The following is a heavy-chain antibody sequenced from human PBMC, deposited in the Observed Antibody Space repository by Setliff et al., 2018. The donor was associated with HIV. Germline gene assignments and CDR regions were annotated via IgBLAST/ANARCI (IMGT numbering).Heavy chain of an antibody. CDR2: ISAYNGNT. Sequence: ASVKVSCKASGYSFTSYGIRWVRQAPGQGLEWMGWISAYNGNTNYAQKLQGRVTMTTDTSSSTAYMELRSLRSDDTAVYYCARHYSSSWYPYFQHWGQGTLVTVSS. V-gene: IGHV1-18*01. CDR3: ARHYSSSWYPYFQH. CDR1: GYSFTSYG. D-gene: IGHD6-13*01. J-gene: IGHJ1*01.